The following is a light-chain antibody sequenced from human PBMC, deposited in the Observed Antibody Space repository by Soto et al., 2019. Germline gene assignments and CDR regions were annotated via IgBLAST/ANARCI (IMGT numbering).Light chain of an antibody. J-gene: IGLJ3*02. Sequence: QSALTQPASVFGSPGQSITISCTGTSSDVGAYNHVSWYQQHPGKVPKVMIYEVNNRPSGVSNRFSASKSGNTASLTISGLQAEDEATYYCSSFTSGGTWVFGGGTKVTVL. CDR2: EVN. CDR3: SSFTSGGTWV. CDR1: SSDVGAYNH. V-gene: IGLV2-14*03.